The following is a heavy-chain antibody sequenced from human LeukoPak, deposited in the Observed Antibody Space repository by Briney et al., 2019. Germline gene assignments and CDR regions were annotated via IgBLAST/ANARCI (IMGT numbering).Heavy chain of an antibody. Sequence: PGGSLRLSCAASGFTSGFTLSTYTMSWVRQAPGKGLEWVSYISSSSSTIYYADSVKGRFTISRDNAKNSLYLQMNSLRAEDTAVYYCAREGGSYRGPTDYWGQGTLVTVSS. CDR3: AREGGSYRGPTDY. CDR1: GFTSGFTLSTYT. V-gene: IGHV3-48*04. J-gene: IGHJ4*02. CDR2: ISSSSSTI. D-gene: IGHD1-26*01.